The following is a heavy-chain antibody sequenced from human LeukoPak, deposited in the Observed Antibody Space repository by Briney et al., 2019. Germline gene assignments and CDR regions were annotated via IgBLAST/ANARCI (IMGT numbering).Heavy chain of an antibody. D-gene: IGHD3-3*01. J-gene: IGHJ4*02. Sequence: SSETLSLTCTVSGGSISSYYWSWIRQPPGKGLEWIGYIYHSGSTYYNPSLKSRVTISVDRSKNQFSLKLSSVTAADTAVYYCARGGHWSGYYMYWGQGTLVTVSS. CDR2: IYHSGST. CDR3: ARGGHWSGYYMY. V-gene: IGHV4-59*12. CDR1: GGSISSYY.